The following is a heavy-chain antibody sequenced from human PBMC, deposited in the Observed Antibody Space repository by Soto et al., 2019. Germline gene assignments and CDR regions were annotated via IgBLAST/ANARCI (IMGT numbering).Heavy chain of an antibody. J-gene: IGHJ4*02. CDR2: IHHSGST. Sequence: HVQLQESGPGLVKPSGTLSLTCAVSGDSISSMNWWSWVRQPPGKGLEWIGEIHHSGSTNYNPSLMSRVTTAVDKSKNQVSLKRTSVTAADTAVYYCARYDYGSGDDYNIDYWGQGTLVTVSS. V-gene: IGHV4-4*02. CDR3: ARYDYGSGDDYNIDY. D-gene: IGHD3-10*01. CDR1: GDSISSMNW.